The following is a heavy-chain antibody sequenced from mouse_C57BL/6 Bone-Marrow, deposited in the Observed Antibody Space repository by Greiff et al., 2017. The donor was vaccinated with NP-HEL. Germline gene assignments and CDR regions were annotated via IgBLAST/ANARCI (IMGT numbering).Heavy chain of an antibody. Sequence: QVHVKQPGADLVKPGASVKLSCKASGYTFTSYWMHWVKQRPGRGLEWIGRIDPNSGGTKFNEKFKTKATLTVDKPSSTAYMQLSSLTSEYSAFYYCARYYYGSRGWYFDVWGTGTTVTVSS. CDR2: IDPNSGGT. V-gene: IGHV1-72*01. J-gene: IGHJ1*03. D-gene: IGHD1-1*01. CDR3: ARYYYGSRGWYFDV. CDR1: GYTFTSYW.